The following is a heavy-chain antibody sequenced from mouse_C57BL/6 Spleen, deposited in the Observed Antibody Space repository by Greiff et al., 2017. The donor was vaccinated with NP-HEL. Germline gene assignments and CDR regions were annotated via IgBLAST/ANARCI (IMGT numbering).Heavy chain of an antibody. CDR2: INYDGSST. D-gene: IGHD4-1*01. Sequence: DVMLVEPEGGLVQPGSSMKLSCTASGFTFSDYYMAWVRQVPEKGLEWVANINYDGSSTYYLDSLKSRFIISRDNAKNILYLQMSSLKSEDTATYYCARGAGAWFAYWGQGTLVTVSA. V-gene: IGHV5-16*01. CDR1: GFTFSDYY. CDR3: ARGAGAWFAY. J-gene: IGHJ3*01.